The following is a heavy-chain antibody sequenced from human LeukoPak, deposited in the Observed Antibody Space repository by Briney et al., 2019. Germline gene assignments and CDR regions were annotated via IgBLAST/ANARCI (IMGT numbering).Heavy chain of an antibody. CDR1: GFAFSSYA. D-gene: IGHD5-18*01. V-gene: IGHV3-48*04. J-gene: IGHJ6*02. Sequence: GGSLRLSCAASGFAFSSYAMSWVRQAPGKGLEWVSYISSSGSTIYYADSVKGRFTISRDNAKNSLYLQMNSLRAEDTAVYYCASTNTARAMDVWGQGTTVTVSS. CDR2: ISSSGSTI. CDR3: ASTNTARAMDV.